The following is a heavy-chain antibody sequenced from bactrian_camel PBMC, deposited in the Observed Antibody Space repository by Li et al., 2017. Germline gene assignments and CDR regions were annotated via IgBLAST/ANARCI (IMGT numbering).Heavy chain of an antibody. D-gene: IGHD2*01. CDR2: SIDVDGTI. V-gene: IGHV3S26*01. Sequence: HVQLVESGGGSVQAGTSLTLTCTAYGYTYSSRCMAWFRQTYESERERARVASIDVDGTIRYADPVKGRFTISRDNAKNSAYLQMHSLKLEDTAMYYCAADFGPYCSGSYLARRANFEGQGTQVTVS. CDR1: GYTYSSRC. J-gene: IGHJ4*01.